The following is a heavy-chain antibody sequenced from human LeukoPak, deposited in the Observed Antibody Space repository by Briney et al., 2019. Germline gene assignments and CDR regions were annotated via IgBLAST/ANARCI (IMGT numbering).Heavy chain of an antibody. CDR3: ARQGHKLTLVDYYGMDV. J-gene: IGHJ6*02. V-gene: IGHV4-59*08. CDR2: MYYSGSGT. CDR1: GGSINSDY. Sequence: SETLSLTCTVSGGSINSDYWSWVRQPPGKGLEWIGYMYYSGSGTNYNPSLKSRVTISVDRSKNQFSLKLSSVTAADTAVYYCARQGHKLTLVDYYGMDVWGQGTTVTVSS. D-gene: IGHD1-26*01.